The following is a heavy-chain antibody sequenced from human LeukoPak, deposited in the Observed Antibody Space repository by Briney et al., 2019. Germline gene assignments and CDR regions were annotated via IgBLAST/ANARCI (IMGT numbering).Heavy chain of an antibody. CDR1: GGSISSGDYY. CDR2: IYYSGST. V-gene: IGHV4-30-4*01. D-gene: IGHD3-9*01. Sequence: SETLSLTCTVSGGSISSGDYYWSWIRQPPGKGLEWIGYIYYSGSTYYNPSLKSRVTISVDTSKNQFSLKLSSVTAADTAVYYCARGYDILTGYENWLDPWGQGTLVTVSS. J-gene: IGHJ5*02. CDR3: ARGYDILTGYENWLDP.